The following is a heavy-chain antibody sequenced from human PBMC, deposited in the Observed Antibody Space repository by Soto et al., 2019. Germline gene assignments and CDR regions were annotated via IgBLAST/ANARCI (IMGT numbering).Heavy chain of an antibody. CDR3: AKAASSIAARNYFDY. D-gene: IGHD6-6*01. Sequence: GESLEISCAASGFTFSSYAMSWARQAPGKGLEWVSAISGSGGSTYYADSVKGRFTISRDNSKNTLYLQMNSLRAEDTAVYYCAKAASSIAARNYFDYWGQGTLVTVSS. CDR2: ISGSGGST. V-gene: IGHV3-23*01. J-gene: IGHJ4*02. CDR1: GFTFSSYA.